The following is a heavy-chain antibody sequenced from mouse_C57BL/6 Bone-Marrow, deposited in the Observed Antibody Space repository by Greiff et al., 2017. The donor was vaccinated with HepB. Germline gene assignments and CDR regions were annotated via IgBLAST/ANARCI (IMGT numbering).Heavy chain of an antibody. CDR3: ASPDLGTTVVAKGY. D-gene: IGHD1-1*01. V-gene: IGHV14-2*01. Sequence: EVKLQESGAELVKPGASVKLSCTASGFNIKDYYMHWVKQRTEQGLEWIGRIDPEDGETKYAPKFQGKATITADTSSNTAYLQLSSLTSEDTAVYYCASPDLGTTVVAKGYWGQGTTLTVSS. CDR1: GFNIKDYY. J-gene: IGHJ2*01. CDR2: IDPEDGET.